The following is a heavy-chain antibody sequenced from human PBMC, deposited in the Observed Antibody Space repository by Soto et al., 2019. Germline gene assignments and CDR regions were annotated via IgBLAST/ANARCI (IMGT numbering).Heavy chain of an antibody. CDR2: ISYDGSNK. J-gene: IGHJ4*02. Sequence: QVQLVESGGCVVQPGRSLRLSCAASGFTFSSYGMHWVRQAPGKGLEWVAVISYDGSNKYYADSVKGRFTISRDNSKNTLYLQMNSLRAEDTAVYYCAKHPEYWGQGTLVTVSS. CDR3: AKHPEY. V-gene: IGHV3-30*18. CDR1: GFTFSSYG.